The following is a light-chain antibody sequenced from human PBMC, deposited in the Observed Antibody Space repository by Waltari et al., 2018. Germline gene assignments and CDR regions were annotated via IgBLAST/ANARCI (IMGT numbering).Light chain of an antibody. V-gene: IGKV3-20*01. CDR1: QSVTNNY. CDR3: QQYGSSPLT. Sequence: EIVLTQSPGTLSLSPGERATLSCRASQSVTNNYLAWYRQKPGQAPRVLIYAASSRATGLPERFSGSGSGTDFSLTIRRVEPEDFAVYFCQQYGSSPLTFGGGTKVEIK. CDR2: AAS. J-gene: IGKJ4*01.